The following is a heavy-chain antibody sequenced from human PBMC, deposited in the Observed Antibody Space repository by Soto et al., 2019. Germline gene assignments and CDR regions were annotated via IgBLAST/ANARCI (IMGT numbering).Heavy chain of an antibody. Sequence: QVHLVQSGAEVKKPGASVKVSCKGSGYAFTTYGITWVRQAPGQGLEWMGWISAHNGNTNYAQQLQGRVTVTRDTSTSTAYMELRSMRSDDTAVYYCARGRYGDYWGQGALVTGSS. V-gene: IGHV1-18*01. CDR2: ISAHNGNT. CDR1: GYAFTTYG. J-gene: IGHJ4*02. CDR3: ARGRYGDY. D-gene: IGHD1-1*01.